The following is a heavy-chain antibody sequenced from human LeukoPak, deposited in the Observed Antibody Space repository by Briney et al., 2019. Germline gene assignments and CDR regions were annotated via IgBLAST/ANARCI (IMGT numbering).Heavy chain of an antibody. J-gene: IGHJ4*02. D-gene: IGHD2-2*01. CDR2: ISGSGSST. Sequence: GGSLRLSCEASGVTFSSYAMSWVRQAPGKGLEWVSGISGSGSSTYYADSVKGRSTISRDNSKNTLYLQMNSLRAEDTALYYCAKGRCSTTSCSLGYFDYWGQGNLVTVSS. CDR1: GVTFSSYA. CDR3: AKGRCSTTSCSLGYFDY. V-gene: IGHV3-23*01.